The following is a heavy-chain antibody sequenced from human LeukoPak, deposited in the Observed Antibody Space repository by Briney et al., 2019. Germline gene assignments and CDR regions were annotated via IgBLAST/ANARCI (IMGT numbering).Heavy chain of an antibody. V-gene: IGHV4-61*02. CDR1: GGSISSGSYY. CDR3: ARVASRYEGFLDY. D-gene: IGHD3-9*01. Sequence: SETLSLTCTVSGGSISSGSYYWSWIRQPAGKGLEWIGRIYTSGSTNYNPSLKSRVTISVDTSKNQFSLKLSSVTAADTAVYYCARVASRYEGFLDYWGQGTLVTVSS. CDR2: IYTSGST. J-gene: IGHJ4*02.